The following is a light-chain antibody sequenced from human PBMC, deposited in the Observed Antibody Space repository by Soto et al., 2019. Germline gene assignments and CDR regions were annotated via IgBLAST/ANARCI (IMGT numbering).Light chain of an antibody. J-gene: IGKJ1*01. CDR1: QTISNNY. CDR2: AVS. V-gene: IGKV3-20*01. CDR3: QQHSKSPWT. Sequence: EIVLTQSPGTLTLSPGESAALSCRASQTISNNYLVWYRQKPGQAPRLLIYAVSSRAAGIPDRFSGSGSGTDFALIIARLEPEDSAVYYCQQHSKSPWTFGQGTRVEI.